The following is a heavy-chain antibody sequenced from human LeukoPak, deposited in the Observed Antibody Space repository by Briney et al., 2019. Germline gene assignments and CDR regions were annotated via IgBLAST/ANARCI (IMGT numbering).Heavy chain of an antibody. D-gene: IGHD5-18*01. CDR3: ARARGYSYSSPFDY. CDR1: GFTFTGYY. CDR2: IIPMFGTP. Sequence: ASVKVSCKASGFTFTGYYMHWVRQAPGQGLEWMGGIIPMFGTPNYAQKFQGRVTVTTDASTNTAYMELSSLRSEDTAVYYCARARGYSYSSPFDYWGQGTLVTVSS. J-gene: IGHJ4*02. V-gene: IGHV1-69*05.